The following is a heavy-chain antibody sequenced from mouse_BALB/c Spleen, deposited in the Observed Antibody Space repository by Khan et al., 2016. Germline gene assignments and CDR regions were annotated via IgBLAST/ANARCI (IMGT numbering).Heavy chain of an antibody. D-gene: IGHD3-1*01. CDR2: INYSGST. V-gene: IGHV3-1*02. CDR1: GYSITSHYS. CDR3: ATSSSGYWYYFDY. J-gene: IGHJ2*01. Sequence: EVQLVESGPDLVKPSQSLSLTCTVTGYSITSHYSWHWIRHFPGNKLEWMGNINYSGSTNYNPSLKSRISITRDTSKNQFFLQLNSVTTEDTATDYCATSSSGYWYYFDYWGQGTALTVSS.